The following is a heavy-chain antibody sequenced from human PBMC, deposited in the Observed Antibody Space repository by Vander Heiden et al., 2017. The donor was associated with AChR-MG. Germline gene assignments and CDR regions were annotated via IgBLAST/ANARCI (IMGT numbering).Heavy chain of an antibody. J-gene: IGHJ4*02. D-gene: IGHD1-26*01. CDR2: ISYDGSNK. V-gene: IGHV3-30-3*01. CDR1: GFTFSSYA. CDR3: ARGPRIVGATTD. Sequence: QVQLVESGGGVVQPGRSLRLPCAASGFTFSSYAMHWVRQAPGKGLEWVAVISYDGSNKYYADSVKGRFTISRDNSKNTLYLQMNSLRAEDTAVYYCARGPRIVGATTDWGQGTLVTVSS.